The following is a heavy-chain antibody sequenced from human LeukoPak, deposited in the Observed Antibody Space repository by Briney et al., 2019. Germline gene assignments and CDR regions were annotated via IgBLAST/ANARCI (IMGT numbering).Heavy chain of an antibody. J-gene: IGHJ2*01. CDR2: INHSGST. D-gene: IGHD6-19*01. Sequence: SETLSLTCAVYGGSFSGYYWSWIRQPPGKGLEWIGEINHSGSTNYNPSLKSRVTISVDTSKNRFSLKLSSVTAADTAVYYCASRIAVAGTSWYFDLWGRGTLVTVSS. CDR1: GGSFSGYY. CDR3: ASRIAVAGTSWYFDL. V-gene: IGHV4-34*01.